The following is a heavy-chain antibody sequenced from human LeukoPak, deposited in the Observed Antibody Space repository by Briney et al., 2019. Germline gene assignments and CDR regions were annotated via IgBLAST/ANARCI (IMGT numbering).Heavy chain of an antibody. CDR2: ISAASHGI. D-gene: IGHD5-24*01. CDR3: ARGEYHQDGIGSNRFDN. CDR1: GFTFDTYS. V-gene: IGHV3-48*01. J-gene: IGHJ4*02. Sequence: TGGFLTLSCAASGFTFDTYSMTWVRQAPGKGLEWISHISAASHGIKYVASVKGRFTISRDNAKNSVFLQMTSLRPEDTAVYYCARGEYHQDGIGSNRFDNWGQGALVTVSS.